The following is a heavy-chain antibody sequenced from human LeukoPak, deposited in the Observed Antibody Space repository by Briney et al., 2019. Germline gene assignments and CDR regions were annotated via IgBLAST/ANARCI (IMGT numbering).Heavy chain of an antibody. CDR3: AELGITMIGGV. CDR2: ISSSGSTI. J-gene: IGHJ6*04. CDR1: GFTFSSYE. Sequence: GGSLRLSCAASGFTFSSYEMNWVRQAPGKGLEWVSDISSSGSTIYYADSVKGRFTISRDNAKNSLYLPMNSLRAEDTAVYYCAELGITMIGGVWGKGTTVTISS. V-gene: IGHV3-48*03. D-gene: IGHD3-10*02.